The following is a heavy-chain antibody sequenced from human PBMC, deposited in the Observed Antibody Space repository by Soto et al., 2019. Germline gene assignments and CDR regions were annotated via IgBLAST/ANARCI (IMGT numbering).Heavy chain of an antibody. CDR2: VIPVFGLA. CDR3: ARGKSYYGSGKGIYDYYSLDV. J-gene: IGHJ6*02. D-gene: IGHD3-10*01. Sequence: SVKVSCKSSGGTFSSYAISWVRQAPGQGLEWMGGVIPVFGLATYAQKVQGRVTITADKSTNAAYMEVSSLRSEDTAVYYCARGKSYYGSGKGIYDYYSLDVWGQGTTVTVSS. V-gene: IGHV1-69*10. CDR1: GGTFSSYA.